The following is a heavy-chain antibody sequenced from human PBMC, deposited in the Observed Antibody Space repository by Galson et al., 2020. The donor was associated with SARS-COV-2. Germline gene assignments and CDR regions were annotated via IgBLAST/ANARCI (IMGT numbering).Heavy chain of an antibody. D-gene: IGHD4-17*01. Sequence: SETLSLTCAVSGTSISSGSYSWNWIRQPPGKGLEWIGYISHSGGTYYNPSLKSRVTISGDRSKNQFSLRLSSVTAADTAVYYCARLHYGEYAPEAFDIRGTGTRITVAS. CDR3: ARLHYGEYAPEAFDI. CDR1: GTSISSGSYS. V-gene: IGHV4-30-2*01. CDR2: ISHSGGT. J-gene: IGHJ3*02.